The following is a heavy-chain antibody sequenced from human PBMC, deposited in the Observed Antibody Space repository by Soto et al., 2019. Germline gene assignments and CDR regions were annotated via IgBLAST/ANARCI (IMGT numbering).Heavy chain of an antibody. CDR2: ITYDGSKK. D-gene: IGHD2-15*01. CDR3: ARDRIEMWLTFDSYYGVDV. J-gene: IGHJ6*02. Sequence: QVQLVESGGGEVQPGRSLRLSCAASGFTFSSYAMYWVRQAPGRGLEWVALITYDGSKKYYADSVKGRFTISRDNSKNTVSLQMSSMGPEDTAVYYCARDRIEMWLTFDSYYGVDVWGQGTTVTVSS. V-gene: IGHV3-30-3*01. CDR1: GFTFSSYA.